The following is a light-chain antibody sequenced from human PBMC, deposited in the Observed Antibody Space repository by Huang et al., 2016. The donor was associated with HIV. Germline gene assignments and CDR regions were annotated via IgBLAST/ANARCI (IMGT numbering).Light chain of an antibody. V-gene: IGKV3-15*01. CDR1: QSVSSD. J-gene: IGKJ4*01. CDR2: GAS. CDR3: QQYKNWPPLT. Sequence: EIVMTQSPATLSVSAGERATLSCWASQSVSSDLAWYQQQPGQAPRLLIHGASTRATGIPARFSGSGSGTEFTLTISNLQSEDFAVYYCQQYKNWPPLTFGGGTKVEIK.